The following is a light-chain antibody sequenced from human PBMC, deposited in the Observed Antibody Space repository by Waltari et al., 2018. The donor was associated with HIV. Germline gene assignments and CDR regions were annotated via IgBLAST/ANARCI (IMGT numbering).Light chain of an antibody. CDR2: SNN. V-gene: IGLV1-44*01. J-gene: IGLJ1*01. CDR3: ATWDDSLNGYV. CDR1: SANIGRRT. Sequence: QSVLTQPPSASGTPGQMVTISCSGTSANIGRRTVSWYQQLPGTAPKLLIYSNNQRPSGVPDRFSGSKSGTSAALAISGLQSEDEADYYCATWDDSLNGYVLGAGTRVTVL.